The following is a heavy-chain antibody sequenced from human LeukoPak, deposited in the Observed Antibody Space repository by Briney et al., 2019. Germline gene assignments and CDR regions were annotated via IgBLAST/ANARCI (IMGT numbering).Heavy chain of an antibody. CDR1: GFTFSGAW. CDR2: IKQDGSEK. D-gene: IGHD3-10*01. CDR3: ARGIGWFGEFHFDY. V-gene: IGHV3-7*01. J-gene: IGHJ4*02. Sequence: GGSLRLSCTASGFTFSGAWMSWVRQAPGKGLEWVANIKQDGSEKYYVDSVKGRFTISRDNAKNSLYLQMNSLRAEDTAVYYCARGIGWFGEFHFDYWGQGTLVTVSS.